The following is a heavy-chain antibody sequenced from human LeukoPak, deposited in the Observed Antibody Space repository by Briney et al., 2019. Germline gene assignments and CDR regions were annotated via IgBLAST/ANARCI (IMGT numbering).Heavy chain of an antibody. J-gene: IGHJ6*02. V-gene: IGHV1-8*01. CDR1: GYNFTIYD. D-gene: IGHD1-26*01. CDR2: MNPNSGDT. Sequence: ASVKVSCKASGYNFTIYDIKWVRQATGQGLEWMGWMNPNSGDTGYAQKFQGRVTMTRDTSVSTAYMELSSLRSEDSAVYFCARIHVGGTRNYYYGMDLWGQGTTVTVSS. CDR3: ARIHVGGTRNYYYGMDL.